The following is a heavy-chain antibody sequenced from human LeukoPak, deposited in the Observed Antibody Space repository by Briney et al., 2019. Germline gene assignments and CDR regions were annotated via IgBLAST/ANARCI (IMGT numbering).Heavy chain of an antibody. V-gene: IGHV4-39*01. J-gene: IGHJ5*02. CDR1: GASISTSRDY. CDR3: AGLIRPGWFDP. CDR2: IYYIGDT. Sequence: SETLSLTCTVSGASISTSRDYWGWIRQPPGKGLEWIGSIYYIGDTYYNPSLKSRVTISVDTSKNQFSLKLSSVTAADTAVYYCAGLIRPGWFDPWGQGTLVTVSS. D-gene: IGHD1-14*01.